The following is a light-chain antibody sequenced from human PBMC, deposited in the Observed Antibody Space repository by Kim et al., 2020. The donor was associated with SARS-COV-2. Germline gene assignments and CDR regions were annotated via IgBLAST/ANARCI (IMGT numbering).Light chain of an antibody. CDR1: KLGDKY. V-gene: IGLV3-1*01. J-gene: IGLJ3*02. CDR2: QDT. CDR3: QAWDISTAV. Sequence: SYELTQPPSVSVSPGQTASITCSGDKLGDKYACWYQQKPGQSPVLVIYQDTKRPSGIPERFSGTNSGNSATLTISGTQAMDEADYYCQAWDISTAVFGGGIQLTVL.